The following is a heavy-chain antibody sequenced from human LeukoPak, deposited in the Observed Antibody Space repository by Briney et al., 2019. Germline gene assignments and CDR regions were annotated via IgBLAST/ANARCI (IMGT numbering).Heavy chain of an antibody. D-gene: IGHD3-22*01. CDR1: GYIFTSYW. Sequence: GESLQISCKGSGYIFTSYWIGWVRQMPGKGLEWMGIIYPGDSDTRYSPSFQGQVTISADKSISTAYLQWSSLKASDTVMYYCARQTGSSGYYGDYWGQGTLVTVSS. CDR3: ARQTGSSGYYGDY. J-gene: IGHJ4*02. V-gene: IGHV5-51*01. CDR2: IYPGDSDT.